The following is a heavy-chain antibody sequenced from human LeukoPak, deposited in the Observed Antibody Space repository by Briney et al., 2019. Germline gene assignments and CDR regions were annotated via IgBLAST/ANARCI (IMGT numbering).Heavy chain of an antibody. J-gene: IGHJ4*02. V-gene: IGHV3-11*01. CDR1: GFTFRDYL. CDR2: ISSSGSST. CDR3: ARDSYSKNDY. D-gene: IGHD4-11*01. Sequence: GALRPSLSGPGFTFRDYLMGLIRQAPGKGLGWVSYISSSGSSTYYADSVKGRFTISRDNAKNSLYLQMNSLRADDTAVYYCARDSYSKNDYWGQGTLVTVSS.